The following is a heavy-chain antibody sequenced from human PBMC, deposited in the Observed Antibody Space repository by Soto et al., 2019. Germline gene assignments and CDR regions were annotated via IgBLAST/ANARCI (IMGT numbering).Heavy chain of an antibody. V-gene: IGHV3-48*03. J-gene: IGHJ4*02. CDR2: ISTSGSII. CDR3: ARDIGRGASSSFDY. Sequence: EVQLVESGGGLVQPGGSLRLSCAASGFTFSSYEMNWVRQAPGKGLEWVSYISTSGSIIYYADSVKGRFNISRVNAKNSVYLQMNSLRAEDTAIYYCARDIGRGASSSFDYWGQGTLVTVSS. CDR1: GFTFSSYE. D-gene: IGHD6-13*01.